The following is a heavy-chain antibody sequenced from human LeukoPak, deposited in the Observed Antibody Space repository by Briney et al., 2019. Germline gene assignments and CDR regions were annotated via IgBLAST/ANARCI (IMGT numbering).Heavy chain of an antibody. Sequence: SETLSLTCTVSGGSISSYFWIWIRQPPGKGLEWIGYIYYSGNTNSNPSLKSRVTISVDTSKNQFSLRLRSVTAADTAVYYCAGAREFSSSSGRAYYFDFWGQGTLVTVSS. CDR2: IYYSGNT. CDR3: AGAREFSSSSGRAYYFDF. CDR1: GGSISSYF. J-gene: IGHJ4*02. V-gene: IGHV4-59*01. D-gene: IGHD6-6*01.